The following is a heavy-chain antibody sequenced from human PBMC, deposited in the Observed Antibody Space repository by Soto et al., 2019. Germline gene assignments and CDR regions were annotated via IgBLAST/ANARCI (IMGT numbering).Heavy chain of an antibody. D-gene: IGHD3-9*01. Sequence: SETLSLTCTVSGGSISSGGYYWSWIRQHPGKGLEWIGYIYYSGSTYYNPSLKSRVTISVDTSKNQFSLKLSSVTAADTAVYYCARATPRYYDILTGYLAPYFDYWGQGTLVTVSS. CDR2: IYYSGST. J-gene: IGHJ4*02. V-gene: IGHV4-31*03. CDR1: GGSISSGGYY. CDR3: ARATPRYYDILTGYLAPYFDY.